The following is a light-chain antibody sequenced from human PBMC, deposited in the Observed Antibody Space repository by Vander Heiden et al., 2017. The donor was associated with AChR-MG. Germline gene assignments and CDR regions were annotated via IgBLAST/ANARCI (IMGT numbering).Light chain of an antibody. Sequence: QSVLTQPPSVSGAPGQRVTIPWVGTNYNIGAGYGVQWYRHLPGAAPKVLIFRSVDRPSGVPDRFSGSKSGTSASLAITGLQAEDEAVYYCQSYDNGLSGWVFGGGTKVTVL. CDR1: NYNIGAGYG. CDR3: QSYDNGLSGWV. J-gene: IGLJ3*02. V-gene: IGLV1-40*01. CDR2: RSV.